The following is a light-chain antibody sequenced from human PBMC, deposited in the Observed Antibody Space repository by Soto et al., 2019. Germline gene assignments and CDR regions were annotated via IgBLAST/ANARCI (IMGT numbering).Light chain of an antibody. CDR3: QQYGGSPPT. CDR1: QSVSNNF. J-gene: IGKJ1*01. Sequence: EIVLTQSPGTLSLSPGESAAISCRASQSVSNNFLAWYQRKPGQAPRLLIYGASYRATDIPYRFSGSGSGTDITLTITRPESDDFAVYYCQQYGGSPPTFGQGTKVEVK. V-gene: IGKV3-20*01. CDR2: GAS.